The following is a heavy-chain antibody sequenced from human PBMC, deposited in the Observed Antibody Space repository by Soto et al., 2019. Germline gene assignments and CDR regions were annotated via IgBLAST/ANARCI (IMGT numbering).Heavy chain of an antibody. CDR1: GYTFTSYG. J-gene: IGHJ6*02. CDR2: IIPIFGTA. V-gene: IGHV1-69*13. Sequence: QVQLVQSGAEVKKPGASVKVSCKASGYTFTSYGISWVRQAPGQGLEWMGWIIPIFGTANYAQKFQGRVTITADESTSTAYMELSSLRSEDTAVYYCARDSLMITFGGVIVRDDYYYGMDVWGQGTTVTVSS. D-gene: IGHD3-16*02. CDR3: ARDSLMITFGGVIVRDDYYYGMDV.